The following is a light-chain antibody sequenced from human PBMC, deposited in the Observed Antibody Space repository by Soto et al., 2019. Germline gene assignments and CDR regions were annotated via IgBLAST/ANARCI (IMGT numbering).Light chain of an antibody. J-gene: IGKJ3*01. CDR2: GVS. Sequence: EIVMTQSPATLSVSPGERATLSCRASQSVRSNLAWYQQKPGQAPRLLIYGVSTRATGIPARFSGSGSGTEFTLTISSLQSEDFAVYYCQHYKNWPPSSTFGPGTKVDIK. CDR3: QHYKNWPPSST. V-gene: IGKV3-15*01. CDR1: QSVRSN.